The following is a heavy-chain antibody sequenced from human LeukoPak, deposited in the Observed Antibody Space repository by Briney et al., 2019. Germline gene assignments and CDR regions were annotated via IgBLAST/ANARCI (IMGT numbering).Heavy chain of an antibody. D-gene: IGHD3-22*01. V-gene: IGHV1-69*05. CDR1: GGTFSSYA. CDR2: IIPIFGTA. Sequence: SVKVSCKASGGTFSSYAISWVRQAPGQGLEWMGRIIPIFGTANYAQKFQGRVTITTDESTSTAYMELSSLRSEDTAVYYCARASYDSSGRSDGAFDTWGQGTMVTVSS. CDR3: ARASYDSSGRSDGAFDT. J-gene: IGHJ3*02.